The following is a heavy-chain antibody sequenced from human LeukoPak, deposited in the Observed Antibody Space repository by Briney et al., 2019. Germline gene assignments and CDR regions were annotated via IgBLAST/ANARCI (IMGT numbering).Heavy chain of an antibody. D-gene: IGHD2-21*02. J-gene: IGHJ4*02. CDR2: ISSSGSTI. Sequence: GGSLRLSCAASGFTFSDHYMSWIRQAPGKGLEWVSYISSSGSTIYYADSVKGRFTISRDNAKNSLYLQMNSLRAEDTAVYYCARSAGVVTANPFDYWGQGTLVTVSS. CDR1: GFTFSDHY. CDR3: ARSAGVVTANPFDY. V-gene: IGHV3-11*01.